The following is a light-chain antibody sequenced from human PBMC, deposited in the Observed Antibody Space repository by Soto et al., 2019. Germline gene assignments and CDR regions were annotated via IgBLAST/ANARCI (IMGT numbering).Light chain of an antibody. CDR1: QSVSNNF. J-gene: IGKJ5*01. V-gene: IGKV3D-20*02. Sequence: EIVLPQFPGTLSWSPGERAPLSSRPSQSVSNNFLVWYQQKPGQAPRLLIYGVSSSVTGIPDRFSGSGSGTNFTLTISSLEPEDFAVYYCQQRRSWQVTFGQGTRLENK. CDR3: QQRRSWQVT. CDR2: GVS.